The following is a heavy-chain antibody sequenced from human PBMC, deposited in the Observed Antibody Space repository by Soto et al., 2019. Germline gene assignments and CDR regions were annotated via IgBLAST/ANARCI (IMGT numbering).Heavy chain of an antibody. CDR2: IYYSGST. CDR1: GGSISSYY. Sequence: SENLSLTCTVSGGSISSYYWSWIRQPPGKGLEWIGYIYYSGSTNYNPSLKSRVTISVDTSKNQFSLKLSSVTAADTAVYYCARDSGALYSSSWYVPLFDYYYYYMDVWGKGTTVTVSS. CDR3: ARDSGALYSSSWYVPLFDYYYYYMDV. D-gene: IGHD6-13*01. J-gene: IGHJ6*03. V-gene: IGHV4-59*01.